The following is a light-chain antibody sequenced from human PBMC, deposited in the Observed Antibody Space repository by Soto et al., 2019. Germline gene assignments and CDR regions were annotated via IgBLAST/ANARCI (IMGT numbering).Light chain of an antibody. CDR3: AAWDDSLTVV. J-gene: IGLJ2*01. CDR1: SSNIGSKY. V-gene: IGLV1-47*01. CDR2: RNN. Sequence: QSVLTQPHSASGTPGQRVTISCSGSSSNIGSKYVYWYQQLPGTAPKLPIYRNNQRPSGVPDRFSGSKSGTSASLAISGLRSEDEADYYCAAWDDSLTVVFGGGTKLTVL.